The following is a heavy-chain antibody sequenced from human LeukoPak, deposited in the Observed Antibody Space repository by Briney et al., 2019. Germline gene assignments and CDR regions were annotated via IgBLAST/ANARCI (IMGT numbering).Heavy chain of an antibody. J-gene: IGHJ4*02. Sequence: SVKVSCKASGGTFSSYAFRWVREAPGQGLEWMGRIIPIFGTANYAQKFQGRVTITADKSTSTAYMELSSLRSEDTAVYYCARDRNSGEMATITDYWGQGTLVTVSS. D-gene: IGHD5-24*01. CDR2: IIPIFGTA. V-gene: IGHV1-69*06. CDR3: ARDRNSGEMATITDY. CDR1: GGTFSSYA.